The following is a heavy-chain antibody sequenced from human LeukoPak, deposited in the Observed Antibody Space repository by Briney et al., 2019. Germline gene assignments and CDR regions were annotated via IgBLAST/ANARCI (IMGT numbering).Heavy chain of an antibody. CDR2: IKEDGSGK. V-gene: IGHV3-7*01. Sequence: GGSLRLSCAASGFTFSNYAMSWVRQAPGKGLEWVANIKEDGSGKYYVDSVKGRFTISRDNAKNSLYLQMNNLRAEDTAVYYCARDVGYFRFDYWGQGTLVTVSS. CDR1: GFTFSNYA. J-gene: IGHJ4*02. CDR3: ARDVGYFRFDY. D-gene: IGHD5-18*01.